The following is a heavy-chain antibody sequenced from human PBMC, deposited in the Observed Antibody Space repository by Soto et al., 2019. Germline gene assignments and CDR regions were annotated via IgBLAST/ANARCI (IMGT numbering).Heavy chain of an antibody. Sequence: SETLSLTCTVYGGSFSSYYWSWIRQPPGKGLEWIGEINYSGRTNYNPSLKSRVTISVDTSKNQFSLKLNSVTAADTAVYYCAGNKSWGQGTLVTVSS. CDR1: GGSFSSYY. CDR2: INYSGRT. CDR3: AGNKS. J-gene: IGHJ5*02. V-gene: IGHV4-34*01.